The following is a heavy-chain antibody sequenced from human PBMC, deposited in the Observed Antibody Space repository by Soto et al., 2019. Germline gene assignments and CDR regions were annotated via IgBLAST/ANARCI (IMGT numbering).Heavy chain of an antibody. Sequence: EVQLVESGGGLVKPGGSLRLSCAASGFTFSSYSMNWVRQAPGTGLEWVSSISSSSGYIYYADSLKGRFTISRDNAKNSLYLQMNSLRAEDTAVYYCAGVGIADGNYCHCYMDVWGKGTTVTFSS. CDR1: GFTFSSYS. CDR2: ISSSSGYI. D-gene: IGHD3-22*01. CDR3: AGVGIADGNYCHCYMDV. V-gene: IGHV3-21*01. J-gene: IGHJ6*03.